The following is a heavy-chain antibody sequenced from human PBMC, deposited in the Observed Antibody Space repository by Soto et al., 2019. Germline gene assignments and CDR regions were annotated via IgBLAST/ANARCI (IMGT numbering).Heavy chain of an antibody. CDR3: ARGDRYSSFQH. Sequence: EVQLVESGGGLVQPGGSLRLSCAASGFTVSSNYMSWVRQAPGKGLEWVSVIYSGGSTYYADSVKGRFTISRHNSKNTLYLQMNSLRAEDTAVYCCARGDRYSSFQHWGQGTLVTVSS. V-gene: IGHV3-53*04. D-gene: IGHD6-19*01. CDR1: GFTVSSNY. CDR2: IYSGGST. J-gene: IGHJ1*01.